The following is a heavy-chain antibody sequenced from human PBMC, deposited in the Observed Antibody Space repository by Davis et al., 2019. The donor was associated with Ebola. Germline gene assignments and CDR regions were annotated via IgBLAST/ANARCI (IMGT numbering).Heavy chain of an antibody. CDR1: GYTFTGYY. Sequence: ASVKVSCKASGYTFTGYYMHWVRQAPGQGLEWMGWINPNSGGTNYAQKFQGRVTMTRDTSISTAYMELSRLRSDDTAVYYCARGVDSGSYYGAFDIWGQGTTVTVSS. J-gene: IGHJ3*02. CDR2: INPNSGGT. D-gene: IGHD1-26*01. CDR3: ARGVDSGSYYGAFDI. V-gene: IGHV1-2*02.